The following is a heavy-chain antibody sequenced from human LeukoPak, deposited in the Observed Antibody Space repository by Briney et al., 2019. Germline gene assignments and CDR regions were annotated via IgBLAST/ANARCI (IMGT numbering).Heavy chain of an antibody. CDR3: AKDEYYGSGSYDTPFDY. V-gene: IGHV3-30*18. D-gene: IGHD3-10*01. CDR2: ISYDGSNK. J-gene: IGHJ4*02. CDR1: GFTFSSYG. Sequence: GRSLGLSCAASGFTFSSYGMHWVRQAPGKGLEWVAVISYDGSNKYYADSVKGRFTISRDNSKNTLYLQMNSLRAEDTAVYYCAKDEYYGSGSYDTPFDYWGQGTLVTVSS.